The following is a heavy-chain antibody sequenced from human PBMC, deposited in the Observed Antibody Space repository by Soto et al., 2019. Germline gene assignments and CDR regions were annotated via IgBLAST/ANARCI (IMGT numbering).Heavy chain of an antibody. CDR1: GGSFSGYY. CDR2: INHSGST. V-gene: IGHV4-34*01. Sequence: SETLSLTCAVYGGSFSGYYWSWIRQPPGKGLEWIGEINHSGSTNYNPSLKSRVTISVDTSKNQFSLKLSSVTAADTAVYYCARRLRFLEWSIYYYYYMDVWGKGTTVTGSS. D-gene: IGHD3-3*01. J-gene: IGHJ6*03. CDR3: ARRLRFLEWSIYYYYYMDV.